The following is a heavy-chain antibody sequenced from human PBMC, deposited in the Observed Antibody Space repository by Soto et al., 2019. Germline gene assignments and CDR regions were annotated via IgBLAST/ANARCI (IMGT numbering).Heavy chain of an antibody. V-gene: IGHV4-59*08. CDR3: ARRIVAKETFDY. D-gene: IGHD5-12*01. Sequence: PXXTLSLTCTVSRGSMNSYYWSWIRQPPGRGLEWIGFXYYAGXTKYNHYLNSXXTISVDTXXNQFYLTVTSVTAADTAVYYCARRIVAKETFDYWGQGTLVTVSS. CDR2: XYYAGXT. CDR1: RGSMNSYY. J-gene: IGHJ4*02.